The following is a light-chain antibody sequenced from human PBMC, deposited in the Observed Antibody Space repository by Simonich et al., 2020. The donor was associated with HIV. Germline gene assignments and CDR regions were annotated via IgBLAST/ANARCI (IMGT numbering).Light chain of an antibody. CDR1: SSDVGDYIY. Sequence: QSALTQPPSASGSPGQSVTISCTGTSSDVGDYIYVSWYQQHPGKAPKLMIYEVTKRPSGVPDRFSGSKSGNTASLTVSGLQAEDEADYYCSSYAGSNNLLFGGGTKLTVL. V-gene: IGLV2-8*01. CDR3: SSYAGSNNLL. J-gene: IGLJ2*01. CDR2: EVT.